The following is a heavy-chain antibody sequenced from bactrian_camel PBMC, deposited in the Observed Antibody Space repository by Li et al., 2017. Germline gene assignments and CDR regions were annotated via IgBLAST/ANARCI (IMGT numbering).Heavy chain of an antibody. CDR2: ITGDGKT. CDR1: FFILDDFE. J-gene: IGHJ4*01. D-gene: IGHD4*01. Sequence: HVQLVESGGGSVQTGGSLRLSCKPSFFILDDFETMWYRQTPGNECELVSSITGDGKTYYTDAVRGRFTISHDVAKNSIDLQMNSLKPGDTAVYYCAADSLTRLCDRAPYSYWGQGTQVTVS. CDR3: AADSLTRLCDRAPYSY. V-gene: IGHV3S60*01.